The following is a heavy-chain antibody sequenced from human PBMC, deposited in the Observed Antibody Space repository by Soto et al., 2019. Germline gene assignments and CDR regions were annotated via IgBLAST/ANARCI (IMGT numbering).Heavy chain of an antibody. D-gene: IGHD3-10*01. CDR2: ISGSGGST. Sequence: GGSLRLSCAASGFTFSSYAMSWVRQAPGKGLEWVSAISGSGGSTYYADSVKGRFTISRDNSKNTLYLQMNSLRAEDTAVYYCAKDLGYYGSGLPPYLDYWGQGTLVTVSS. CDR1: GFTFSSYA. J-gene: IGHJ4*02. V-gene: IGHV3-23*01. CDR3: AKDLGYYGSGLPPYLDY.